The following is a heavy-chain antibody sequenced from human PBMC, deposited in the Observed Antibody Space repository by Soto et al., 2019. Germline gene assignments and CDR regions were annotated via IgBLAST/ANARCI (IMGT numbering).Heavy chain of an antibody. CDR3: AREGSNYDILTGYDRYYFDY. D-gene: IGHD3-9*01. J-gene: IGHJ4*02. CDR1: GGSISSYY. CDR2: IYYSGST. Sequence: SETLSLTCTVSGGSISSYYWSWIRQPPWKGLEWIGYIYYSGSTNYNPSLKSRVTISVDTSKNQFSLKLSSVTAADTAVYYCAREGSNYDILTGYDRYYFDYWGQGTLVTVSS. V-gene: IGHV4-59*12.